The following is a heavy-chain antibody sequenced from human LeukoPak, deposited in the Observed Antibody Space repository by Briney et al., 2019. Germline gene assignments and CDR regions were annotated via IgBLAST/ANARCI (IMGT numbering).Heavy chain of an antibody. CDR3: ATDQRYAFDY. J-gene: IGHJ4*02. D-gene: IGHD3-9*01. V-gene: IGHV3-48*02. CDR2: IRTTAEGAKYA. CDR1: GFSFTDYP. Sequence: PGGSLRLSCATSGFSFTDYPMNWVRHAPGKGLEWISNIRTTAEGAKYAYYADSVKGRVTISRDDGKNTLYLHMNSLRDDDTAVYYCATDQRYAFDYWGQGILVTVSS.